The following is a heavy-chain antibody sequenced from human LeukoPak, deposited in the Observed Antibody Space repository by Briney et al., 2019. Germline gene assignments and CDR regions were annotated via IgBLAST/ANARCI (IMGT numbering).Heavy chain of an antibody. CDR2: IYTSGST. CDR3: ARDPQNGGSYEGYWFDP. D-gene: IGHD1-26*01. J-gene: IGHJ5*02. Sequence: SETLSLTCTVSGGSISSYYWSWIRQPAGKGLEWIGRIYTSGSTNYNPSLKSRVTMSVDTSKNQFSLKLNSVTAADTAVYYCARDPQNGGSYEGYWFDPWGQGTLVTVSS. CDR1: GGSISSYY. V-gene: IGHV4-4*07.